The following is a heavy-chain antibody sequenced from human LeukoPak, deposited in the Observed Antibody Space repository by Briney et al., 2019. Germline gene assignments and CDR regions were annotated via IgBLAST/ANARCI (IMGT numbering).Heavy chain of an antibody. D-gene: IGHD3-22*01. Sequence: PSETLSLTCTVSGGSISSSSYYWGWIRQPPGEGLEWIGSIYYSGSTYYNPSLKSRVTISVDTSKNQFSLKLSSVTAADTAVYYCARHQYDDYYDSSGYYSEYFQHWGQGTLVTVSS. CDR1: GGSISSSSYY. J-gene: IGHJ1*01. CDR2: IYYSGST. CDR3: ARHQYDDYYDSSGYYSEYFQH. V-gene: IGHV4-39*01.